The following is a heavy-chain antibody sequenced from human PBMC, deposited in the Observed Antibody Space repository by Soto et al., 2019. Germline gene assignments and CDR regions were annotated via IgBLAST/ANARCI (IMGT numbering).Heavy chain of an antibody. V-gene: IGHV1-69*13. Sequence: SVKVSCKASGGTFSSYAISWVRQAPGQGLEWMGGIIPIFGTANYAQKFQGRVTITADESTSTAYMELSSLRSEDKAVYYCARGEHYYYYGMDVWGQGTTVTVSS. J-gene: IGHJ6*02. CDR1: GGTFSSYA. CDR2: IIPIFGTA. CDR3: ARGEHYYYYGMDV. D-gene: IGHD1-26*01.